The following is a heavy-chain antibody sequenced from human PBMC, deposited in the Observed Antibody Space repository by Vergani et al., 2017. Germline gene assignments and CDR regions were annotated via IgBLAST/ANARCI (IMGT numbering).Heavy chain of an antibody. CDR1: GGSISSYY. D-gene: IGHD3-3*01. CDR3: ARTSPTIFGARDAFDI. Sequence: QVQLQESGPGLVKPSETLSLTCTVSGGSISSYYWSWIRQPPGKGLEWIGYIYYSGSTNYNPSLKSRVTISVDTSKNQFSLKLSSVTAADTAVYYCARTSPTIFGARDAFDIWGQGTMVTVSS. CDR2: IYYSGST. V-gene: IGHV4-59*12. J-gene: IGHJ3*02.